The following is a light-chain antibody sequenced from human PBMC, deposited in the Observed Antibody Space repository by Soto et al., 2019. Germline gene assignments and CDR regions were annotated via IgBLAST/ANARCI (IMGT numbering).Light chain of an antibody. Sequence: QAVVTQDPSLTVSPGRTVTLTCGSSTGAVTSGDSPNWFQQKPGQAPRTLIYNTNIKHSSTPARFSGSLLGGRAALTLSGVQPEDEAEYYCLLYNGGVGVFGGGTKLTVL. CDR2: NTN. CDR3: LLYNGGVGV. CDR1: TGAVTSGDS. V-gene: IGLV7-43*01. J-gene: IGLJ3*02.